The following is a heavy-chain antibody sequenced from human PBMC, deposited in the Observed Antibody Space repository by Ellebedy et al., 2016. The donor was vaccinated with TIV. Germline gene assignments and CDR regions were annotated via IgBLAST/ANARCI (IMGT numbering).Heavy chain of an antibody. Sequence: GESLKISXAASGFTFSNYAMTWVRQAPGKGLKWVSSISGSGGSTHYADSVRGRFTISRDDSKNTAYLQMNSLKTENTAVYYCTKATFDPWGQGTLVTVSS. CDR3: TKATFDP. V-gene: IGHV3-23*01. J-gene: IGHJ5*02. CDR2: ISGSGGST. CDR1: GFTFSNYA.